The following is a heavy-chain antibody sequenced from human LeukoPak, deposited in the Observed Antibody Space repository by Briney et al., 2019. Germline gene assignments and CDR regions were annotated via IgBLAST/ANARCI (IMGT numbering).Heavy chain of an antibody. V-gene: IGHV3-7*01. Sequence: GGSLRLSCAASGFTFSSYWMSWVRQAPGKGLEWVANIKQDGSEKYYVDSVKGRFTISRDNAKNSLYLQMNSLRAEDTAVYYCAREDWNDAENWFDPWGHGTLVTVSS. D-gene: IGHD1-1*01. CDR2: IKQDGSEK. CDR3: AREDWNDAENWFDP. CDR1: GFTFSSYW. J-gene: IGHJ5*02.